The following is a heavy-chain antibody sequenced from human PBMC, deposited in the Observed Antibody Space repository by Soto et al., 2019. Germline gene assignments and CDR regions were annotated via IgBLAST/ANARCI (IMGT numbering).Heavy chain of an antibody. CDR3: ARVLWTTSPDYCSSTSCYPWPGYYGMDV. CDR1: GFTFSSYA. D-gene: IGHD2-2*01. J-gene: IGHJ6*02. CDR2: IRGSGGST. Sequence: PGGSLRLSCAASGFTFSSYAMIWVRQAPGKGLEWVSAIRGSGGSTYYADSVKGRFTISRDNSKNTLYLQMNSLRAEDTAVYYCARVLWTTSPDYCSSTSCYPWPGYYGMDVWGQGTTVTVSS. V-gene: IGHV3-23*01.